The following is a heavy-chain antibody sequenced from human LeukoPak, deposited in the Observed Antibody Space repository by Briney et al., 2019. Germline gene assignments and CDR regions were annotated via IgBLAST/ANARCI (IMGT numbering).Heavy chain of an antibody. CDR1: GFTFDDYG. CDR3: VRGVGASLVGALDM. V-gene: IGHV3-20*04. J-gene: IGHJ3*02. Sequence: GGSLRLSCAASGFTFDDYGMSWVRQAPGKGVEWVSGINWNGGSTAYADSVKGRFTISRDNAKNSLYLQMNSLRAEDTALYYCVRGVGASLVGALDMWGQGTMVTVSS. D-gene: IGHD1-26*01. CDR2: INWNGGST.